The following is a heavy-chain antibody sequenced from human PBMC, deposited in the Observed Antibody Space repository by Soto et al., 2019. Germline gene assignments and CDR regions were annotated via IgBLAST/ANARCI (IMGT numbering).Heavy chain of an antibody. CDR3: ARQGVGAVYFDY. CDR2: IYYSGST. V-gene: IGHV4-39*01. J-gene: IGHJ4*02. CDR1: GGSISSSSYY. D-gene: IGHD1-26*01. Sequence: SETLSLTCTVSGGSISSSSYYWGWIRQPPGKGLEWIGSIYYSGSTYYNPSLKSRVTISVDTSKNQFSLKLSSVTAADTAVYYCARQGVGAVYFDYWGQGTLVTVSS.